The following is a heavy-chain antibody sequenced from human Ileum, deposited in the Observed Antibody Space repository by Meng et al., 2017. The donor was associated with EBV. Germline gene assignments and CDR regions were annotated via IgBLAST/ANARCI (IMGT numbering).Heavy chain of an antibody. D-gene: IGHD1-26*01. V-gene: IGHV4-30-4*01. CDR1: GVSIISGYVH. CDR2: SGST. Sequence: QVQLQVSRPGLGSLSQTLSLTLAFSGVSIISGYVHWSWIRQPPGKGLEWIGHSGSTSYNPSLRSRVTISVDTSKNQFSLKVDSATAGDTAVYYCVSYAVGAGGIGYWGQGILVTVSS. J-gene: IGHJ4*02. CDR3: VSYAVGAGGIGY.